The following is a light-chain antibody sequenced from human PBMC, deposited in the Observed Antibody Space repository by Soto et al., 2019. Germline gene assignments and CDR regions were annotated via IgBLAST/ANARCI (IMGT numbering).Light chain of an antibody. Sequence: DIQMTQSPSSLSASVGDRVTITCRASQDINNCLNWYQQKPGKAPKLLIFDASTLEAGVPSRFSGGGSGTDFTFTISSLQPEDFATYYCQQYDDLPITFGQGTRLEIK. J-gene: IGKJ5*01. CDR2: DAS. V-gene: IGKV1-33*01. CDR1: QDINNC. CDR3: QQYDDLPIT.